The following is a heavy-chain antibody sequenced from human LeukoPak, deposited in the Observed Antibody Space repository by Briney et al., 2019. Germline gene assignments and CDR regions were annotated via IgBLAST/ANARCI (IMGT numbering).Heavy chain of an antibody. J-gene: IGHJ4*02. D-gene: IGHD3-3*01. CDR3: ARPVRDFWSGYSLDY. CDR2: ISYDGSNK. V-gene: IGHV3-30-3*01. Sequence: GGSLRLSCAASGFTFSSYAMHWVRQAPGKGLEWVAVISYDGSNKYYADSVKGRFTISRDNSKNTLYLQMNSLRAEDTAVYYCARPVRDFWSGYSLDYWGQGTLVTVSS. CDR1: GFTFSSYA.